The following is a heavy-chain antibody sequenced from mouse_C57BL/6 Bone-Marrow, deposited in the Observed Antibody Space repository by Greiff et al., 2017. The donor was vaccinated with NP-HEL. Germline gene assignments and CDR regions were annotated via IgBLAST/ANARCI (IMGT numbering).Heavy chain of an antibody. J-gene: IGHJ3*01. CDR1: GYTFTSYG. CDR3: ARGDLITAVVPFAY. D-gene: IGHD1-1*01. CDR2: IYPRSGNT. Sequence: VQLQQSGAELARPGASVKLSCKASGYTFTSYGISWVKQRTGQGLEWIGEIYPRSGNTYYNEKLKGKATLTADKSSSTAYMELRSLTSEDSAVSFCARGDLITAVVPFAYWGQGTLVTVSA. V-gene: IGHV1-81*01.